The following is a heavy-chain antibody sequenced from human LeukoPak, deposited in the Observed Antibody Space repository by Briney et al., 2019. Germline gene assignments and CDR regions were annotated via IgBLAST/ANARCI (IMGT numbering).Heavy chain of an antibody. CDR1: GFTFSDYY. Sequence: PGRSLRLSCAAAGFTFSDYYMSWIRQARGKGLEWVSYISSSGSTIYYADSVKGRFTISRDNAKNSLYLQMNSLRAEGTSVYVCARVQWYSAHYFDYWARGTLVSVSS. J-gene: IGHJ4*02. V-gene: IGHV3-11*04. D-gene: IGHD2/OR15-2a*01. CDR3: ARVQWYSAHYFDY. CDR2: ISSSGSTI.